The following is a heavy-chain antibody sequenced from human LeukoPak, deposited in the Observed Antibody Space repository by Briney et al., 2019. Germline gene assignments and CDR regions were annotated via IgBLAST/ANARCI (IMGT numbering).Heavy chain of an antibody. Sequence: GGSLRLSCAASGFTFSSYEMNWVRQAPGKGLEWVSYISSSGSTIYYADSVKGRFTISRDNAKNSLYLQMNSLRAEDTAVYYCARDHATVRYFDWLFAFDYWGQGTLVTVSS. V-gene: IGHV3-48*03. CDR2: ISSSGSTI. J-gene: IGHJ4*02. CDR1: GFTFSSYE. D-gene: IGHD3-9*01. CDR3: ARDHATVRYFDWLFAFDY.